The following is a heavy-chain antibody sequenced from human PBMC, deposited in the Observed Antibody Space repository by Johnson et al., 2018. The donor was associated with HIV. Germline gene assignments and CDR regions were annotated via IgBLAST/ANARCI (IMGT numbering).Heavy chain of an antibody. CDR1: GFTFSSYG. CDR3: ARDLLIAYCCGDCWDAFDI. V-gene: IGHV3-30*19. J-gene: IGHJ3*02. Sequence: QLVESGGGVVQPGRSLRLSCAASGFTFSSYGIHWVRQAPGKGLEWVAVIWYDGSNTYYADSVKGRFTISRDNSKNTLYLQMNSLRAEDTAVYDCARDLLIAYCCGDCWDAFDIWGQGTMVTVSS. D-gene: IGHD2-21*02. CDR2: IWYDGSNT.